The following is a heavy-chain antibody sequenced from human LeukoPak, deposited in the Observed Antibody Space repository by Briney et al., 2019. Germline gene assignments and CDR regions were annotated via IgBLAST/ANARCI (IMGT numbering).Heavy chain of an antibody. V-gene: IGHV3-48*02. CDR3: ARQQYWDLQCTGGVCPPPYYYMDV. CDR1: GFSFSTYG. J-gene: IGHJ6*03. CDR2: IPTSGGIT. D-gene: IGHD2-8*02. Sequence: GGSLRLSCADSGFSFSTYGMSWVRQAPGKGLEWVSGIPTSGGITYYADSVKGRFTISRDNAKNSLYLQIDSLRDEDTAVYYCARQQYWDLQCTGGVCPPPYYYMDVWGKGTTVTVSS.